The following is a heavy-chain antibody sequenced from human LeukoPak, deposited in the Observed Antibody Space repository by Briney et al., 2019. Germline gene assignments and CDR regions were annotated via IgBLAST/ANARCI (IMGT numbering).Heavy chain of an antibody. V-gene: IGHV3-30*03. J-gene: IGHJ4*02. CDR1: GFTFSSYG. CDR2: ISYDGSNK. D-gene: IGHD3-10*01. Sequence: GGSLRLSCAASGFTFSSYGMHWVRQAPGKGLEWVAVISYDGSNKYYADSVKGRFTISRDNSKNTLYLQMNSLRAEDTAVYYCARDAMVREDWGQGTLVTVSS. CDR3: ARDAMVRED.